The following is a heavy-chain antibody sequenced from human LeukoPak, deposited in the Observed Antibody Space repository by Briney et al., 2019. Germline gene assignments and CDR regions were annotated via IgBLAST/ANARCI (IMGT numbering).Heavy chain of an antibody. D-gene: IGHD4/OR15-4a*01. V-gene: IGHV3-7*03. CDR3: ARRAGAYSHPYDY. J-gene: IGHJ4*02. Sequence: PGGSLRLSCAASGFTFSSFWMSWVRQAPGKGLEWVANIKQDGSEIHYVDSVKGRFTISRDNAKNTLYLQMNSLRAEDTAVYYCARRAGAYSHPYDYWGQGTLVTVSS. CDR1: GFTFSSFW. CDR2: IKQDGSEI.